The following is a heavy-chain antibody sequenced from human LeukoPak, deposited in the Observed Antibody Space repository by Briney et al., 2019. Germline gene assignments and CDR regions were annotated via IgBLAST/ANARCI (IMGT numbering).Heavy chain of an antibody. Sequence: SETLSLTCSVSGGSLSSGGYYWSWIPHPPGKGLEYIGHIYYSGSTDYTPSLKSRVTISIDTSKNQFSLKVTSVTAADTAVYYCARAGSYRWFDPWGQGTLVTVSS. CDR3: ARAGSYRWFDP. CDR1: GGSLSSGGYY. J-gene: IGHJ5*02. V-gene: IGHV4-31*03. CDR2: IYYSGST. D-gene: IGHD3-10*01.